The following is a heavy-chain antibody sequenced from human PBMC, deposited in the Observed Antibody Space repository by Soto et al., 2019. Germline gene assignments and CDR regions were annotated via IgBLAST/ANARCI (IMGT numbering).Heavy chain of an antibody. V-gene: IGHV3-33*01. CDR1: GFTFSSYG. D-gene: IGHD2-15*01. Sequence: PGGSLRLSCAASGFTFSSYGMHWVRQAPGKGLEWVAVIWYDGSNKYYADSVKGRFTISRDNSKNTLYLQMNSLRAEDTAVYYCARDGLYCSGGSCYLYYYYGMDVWGQGTTVTVSS. J-gene: IGHJ6*02. CDR2: IWYDGSNK. CDR3: ARDGLYCSGGSCYLYYYYGMDV.